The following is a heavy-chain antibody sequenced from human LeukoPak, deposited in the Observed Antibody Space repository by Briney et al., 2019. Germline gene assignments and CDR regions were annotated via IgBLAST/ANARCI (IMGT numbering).Heavy chain of an antibody. CDR1: GGSFSGYY. V-gene: IGHV4-34*01. Sequence: SETLSLTCAVYGGSFSGYYWSWNRQPPGKGLEWIGEINHSGSTNYNPSLKSRVTISLDTSKNQFSLKLSSVTAADTAVYYCASRSLPFWSGNNPPSYYYYYMDVWGKGTTVTVSS. D-gene: IGHD3-3*01. J-gene: IGHJ6*03. CDR2: INHSGST. CDR3: ASRSLPFWSGNNPPSYYYYYMDV.